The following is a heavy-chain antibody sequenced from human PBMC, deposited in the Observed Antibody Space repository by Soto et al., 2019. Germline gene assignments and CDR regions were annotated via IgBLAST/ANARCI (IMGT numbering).Heavy chain of an antibody. CDR2: ISYDGSNK. Sequence: QVQLVESGGGVVQPGRSLRLSCAASGFTFSSYGMHWVRQAPGKGLEWVAVISYDGSNKYYADSVKGRFTISRDNSKNTLYLQMNSLRAEDTAVYYCAKDPDSSGYYYFDYWGQGTLVTVSS. J-gene: IGHJ4*02. V-gene: IGHV3-30*18. CDR1: GFTFSSYG. D-gene: IGHD3-22*01. CDR3: AKDPDSSGYYYFDY.